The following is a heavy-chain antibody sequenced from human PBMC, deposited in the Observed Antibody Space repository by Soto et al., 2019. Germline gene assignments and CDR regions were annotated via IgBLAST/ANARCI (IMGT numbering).Heavy chain of an antibody. V-gene: IGHV1-58*01. D-gene: IGHD2-8*01. CDR1: GFTFTSSA. J-gene: IGHJ4*02. CDR3: AALGVNFDH. CDR2: IGVGSGNR. Sequence: LVKVSCKASGFTFTSSAGEWVRQARGQRLEWIGWIGVGSGNRHYAQKFQERVTITRDMSTNTAYMELSSLRSEDTAVYYCAALGVNFDHWGQGTLVTVSS.